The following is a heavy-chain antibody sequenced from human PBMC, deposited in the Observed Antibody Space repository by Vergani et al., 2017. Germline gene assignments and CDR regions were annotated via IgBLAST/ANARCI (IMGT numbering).Heavy chain of an antibody. D-gene: IGHD2-15*01. V-gene: IGHV3-30-3*01. CDR3: ARVVVVFNWFDP. CDR2: ISYDGSNK. J-gene: IGHJ5*02. Sequence: QVQLVESGGGVVQPGRSLRLSCAASGFTFSSYAMHWVRQAPGKGLEWVAVISYDGSNKYYADSVKGRFTISRDNSKNTLYLQMNSLRAEDAAVYYCARVVVVFNWFDPWGQGTLVTVSS. CDR1: GFTFSSYA.